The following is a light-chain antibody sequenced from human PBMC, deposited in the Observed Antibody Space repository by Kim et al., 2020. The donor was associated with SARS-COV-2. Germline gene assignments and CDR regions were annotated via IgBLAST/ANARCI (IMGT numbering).Light chain of an antibody. CDR1: KLGDKY. Sequence: SGPPGQTASITCSGDKLGDKYACWYQQKPGQSPVLVIYQDSKRPSGIPERFSGSNSGNTATLTISGTQAMDEADYYCQAWDSSTAVFGGGTQLTVL. J-gene: IGLJ3*02. CDR3: QAWDSSTAV. V-gene: IGLV3-1*01. CDR2: QDS.